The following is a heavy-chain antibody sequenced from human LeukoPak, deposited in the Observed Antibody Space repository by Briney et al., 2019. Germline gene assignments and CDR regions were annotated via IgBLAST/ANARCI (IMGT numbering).Heavy chain of an antibody. CDR1: GGTFSSYA. J-gene: IGHJ6*03. Sequence: ASVKVSCKASGGTFSSYAISWVRQAPGQGHEWMGGIIPIFGTANYAQKFQGRVTITTDESTSTAYMELSSLRSEDTAVYYCARGIAVAGSGGTYYYYYMDVWGKGTTVTVSS. D-gene: IGHD6-19*01. V-gene: IGHV1-69*05. CDR2: IIPIFGTA. CDR3: ARGIAVAGSGGTYYYYYMDV.